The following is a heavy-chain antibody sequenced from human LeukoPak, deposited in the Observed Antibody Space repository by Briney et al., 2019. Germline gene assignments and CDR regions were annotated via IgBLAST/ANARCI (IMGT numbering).Heavy chain of an antibody. Sequence: PSETLSLTCTVSGGSISSYYWSWIRQPAGKGLEWIGRIYSSESTNYNPSLKSRVTISVDKSKNQFSLKLSSVTAADTAVYLCARGVVPAAMASTGDWFDPWGRGTLVTVSS. CDR2: IYSSEST. D-gene: IGHD2-2*01. CDR3: ARGVVPAAMASTGDWFDP. J-gene: IGHJ5*02. V-gene: IGHV4-4*07. CDR1: GGSISSYY.